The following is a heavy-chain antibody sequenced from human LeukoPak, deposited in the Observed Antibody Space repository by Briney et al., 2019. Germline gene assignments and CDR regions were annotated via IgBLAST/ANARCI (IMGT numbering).Heavy chain of an antibody. V-gene: IGHV3-74*01. J-gene: IGHJ4*02. CDR2: MSRDGSTT. Sequence: GGSLRLSCAASGFAFSNYWMDWVRQSPGKGLVWVSRMSRDGSTTIYADSVKGRFTISRDNAKSTLYLQMNSLRAEDTAVYYCASPLDSSGYFYVWGQGTLVTVSS. CDR3: ASPLDSSGYFYV. CDR1: GFAFSNYW. D-gene: IGHD3-22*01.